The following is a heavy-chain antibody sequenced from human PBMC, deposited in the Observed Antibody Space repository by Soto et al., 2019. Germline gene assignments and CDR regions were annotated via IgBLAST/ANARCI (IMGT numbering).Heavy chain of an antibody. D-gene: IGHD3-9*01. J-gene: IGHJ6*04. CDR2: ITGSGGYT. CDR1: GFTFSSYA. CDR3: AKERYYEILTCPENYYSYYGMDA. V-gene: IGHV3-23*01. Sequence: PGGSLRLSCAASGFTFSSYAMSWVRQAPGKGLEWVSDITGSGGYTFYADSVTGRFTISRDNSKNTLYLQMSSLRAEDTAVYYCAKERYYEILTCPENYYSYYGMDAWGKGTLVTVSS.